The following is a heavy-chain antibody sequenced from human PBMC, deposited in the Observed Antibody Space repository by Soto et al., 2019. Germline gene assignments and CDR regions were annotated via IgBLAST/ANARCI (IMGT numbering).Heavy chain of an antibody. V-gene: IGHV3-30*18. CDR3: AKPSQVSALSNWFAP. J-gene: IGHJ5*02. CDR1: GFTFSSYG. CDR2: ISYDGSNK. Sequence: QVQLVESGGGVVQPGRSLRLSCAASGFTFSSYGMHWVRQAPGKGLEWVAVISYDGSNKYYADSVKGRFTISRDNSKNTRNLQMNSLRAEDTAVYSCAKPSQVSALSNWFAPWGQGTLVTVSS. D-gene: IGHD2-8*01.